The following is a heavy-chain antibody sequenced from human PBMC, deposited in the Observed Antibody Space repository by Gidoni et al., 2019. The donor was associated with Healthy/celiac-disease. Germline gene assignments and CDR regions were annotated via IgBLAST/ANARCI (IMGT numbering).Heavy chain of an antibody. CDR1: GFRLSRYW. V-gene: IGHV3-7*01. Sequence: EVQLVESGGGLVQPGGSLRLSCAASGFRLSRYWMSWVRQAPGKGREWVANIKQDESEKYYVDSVKGRFTISRDNAKNSLYLQMNSLRAEDTAVYYCARDEGITIAYGMDVWGQGTTVTVSS. CDR2: IKQDESEK. CDR3: ARDEGITIAYGMDV. J-gene: IGHJ6*02. D-gene: IGHD3-3*01.